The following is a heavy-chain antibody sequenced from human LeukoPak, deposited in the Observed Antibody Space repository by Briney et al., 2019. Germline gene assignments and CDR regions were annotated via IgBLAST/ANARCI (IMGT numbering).Heavy chain of an antibody. CDR2: INPNSGGT. V-gene: IGHV1-2*02. CDR1: GYTFTGYY. J-gene: IGHJ4*02. CDR3: ARVFSYGDYGMGGYYFDY. D-gene: IGHD4-17*01. Sequence: ASVKVSCKASGYTFTGYYMHWVRQAPGQGLEWMGWINPNSGGTSYAQKFQGRVTMTRDTSISTAYMELSRLRSDDTAVYYCARVFSYGDYGMGGYYFDYWGQGTLVTVSS.